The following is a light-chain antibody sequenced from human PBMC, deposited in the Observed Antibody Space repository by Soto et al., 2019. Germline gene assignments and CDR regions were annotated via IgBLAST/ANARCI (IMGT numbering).Light chain of an antibody. CDR2: GAS. CDR1: QSVSSSY. CDR3: QQYGLYT. V-gene: IGKV3-20*01. J-gene: IGKJ2*01. Sequence: EIVLTQSPGTLSLSPGERATLSCRASQSVSSSYLAWYQQKPGQAPRLLIYGASSRATGIPDRFSGRGSGTDFTLTISRLEPEDFAVYYCQQYGLYTFGQGTKLEIK.